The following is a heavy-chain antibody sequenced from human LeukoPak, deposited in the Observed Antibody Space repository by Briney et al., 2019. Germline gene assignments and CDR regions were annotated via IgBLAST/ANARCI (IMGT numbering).Heavy chain of an antibody. CDR1: GGSINTYY. Sequence: PSETLSLTCTVSGGSINTYYWSWLRQPPGKGLQWIGYISYSGSTDYNPSLKGRVTISVDTSKNQFSLKLGSVTAADTAIYYCARHDHGYSSGRFDCWGQGILVTVSS. D-gene: IGHD5-18*01. CDR2: ISYSGST. V-gene: IGHV4-59*01. CDR3: ARHDHGYSSGRFDC. J-gene: IGHJ4*02.